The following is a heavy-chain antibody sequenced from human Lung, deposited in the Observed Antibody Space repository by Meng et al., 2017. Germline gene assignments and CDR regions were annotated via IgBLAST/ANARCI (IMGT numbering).Heavy chain of an antibody. CDR2: IYYSGST. V-gene: IGHV4-31*03. J-gene: IGHJ4*02. CDR1: GGSINSDDYY. Sequence: QVQLQESGPGLVKPSQTLSLTCTVSGGSINSDDYYWSWIRQHPGKGLEWIGFIYYSGSTYYNPSLKGRVSISVDTSKNQFSLKLTSVTAADTAVYYCARGDYDGLAYWGQGTLVTVSS. D-gene: IGHD4-17*01. CDR3: ARGDYDGLAY.